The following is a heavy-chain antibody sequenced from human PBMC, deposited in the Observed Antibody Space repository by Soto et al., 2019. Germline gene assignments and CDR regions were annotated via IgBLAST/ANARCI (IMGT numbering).Heavy chain of an antibody. Sequence: PSETLSLTCTVSGGSVSRGSYYWSWIRQPPGKGLEWIGEINHSGSTNYNPSLKSRVTISVDTSKNQFCLKLSSVTAADTAVYYCARSTSGSYGYFDLWGRGTLVTVSS. CDR1: GGSVSRGSYY. J-gene: IGHJ2*01. CDR3: ARSTSGSYGYFDL. CDR2: INHSGST. D-gene: IGHD1-26*01. V-gene: IGHV4-34*01.